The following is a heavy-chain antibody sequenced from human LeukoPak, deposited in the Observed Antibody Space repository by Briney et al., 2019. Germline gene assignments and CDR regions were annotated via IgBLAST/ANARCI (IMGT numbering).Heavy chain of an antibody. V-gene: IGHV3-48*03. CDR2: ISSSGSTI. CDR3: ARAKFDSSRYYYRGFDI. J-gene: IGHJ3*02. Sequence: GGSLRLSCAASGFTFSSYEMNWVRQAPGKGLEWVSYISSSGSTIYYADSVKGRFTISRDNAKNTLYLQMNSLRAEDTAVYYCARAKFDSSRYYYRGFDIWGQGTMVTVSS. D-gene: IGHD3-22*01. CDR1: GFTFSSYE.